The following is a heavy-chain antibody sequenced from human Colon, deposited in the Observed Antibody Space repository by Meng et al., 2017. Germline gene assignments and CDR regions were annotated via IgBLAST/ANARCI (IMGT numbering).Heavy chain of an antibody. CDR2: ISNSYKT. Sequence: HFQGAGHGLVRPSGPLSLACVVSGDSIANSKWWSWLRQAPGKGPEWIGEISNSYKTVYSPSLKSRVRISLDKSNNQFSLTLTSVTAADTAVYYCARERVRELGLFDSWGQGILVTVSS. J-gene: IGHJ4*02. CDR1: GDSIANSKW. D-gene: IGHD1-7*01. CDR3: ARERVRELGLFDS. V-gene: IGHV4-4*02.